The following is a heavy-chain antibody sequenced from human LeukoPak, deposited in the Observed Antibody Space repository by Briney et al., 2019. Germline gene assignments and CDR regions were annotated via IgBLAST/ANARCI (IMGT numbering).Heavy chain of an antibody. CDR2: IYNSGTT. CDR1: GGSVSSGNYY. D-gene: IGHD3-10*01. J-gene: IGHJ4*02. Sequence: SETLSLTCTVSGGSVSSGNYYWSWIRQPPGKGLEWIGYIYNSGTTDYNPSLKSRVTISADTSKNQFSLKLSSVTAADTAVYYCARRTDYYGSGSYYRYFDYWGQGTLVTVSS. V-gene: IGHV4-61*01. CDR3: ARRTDYYGSGSYYRYFDY.